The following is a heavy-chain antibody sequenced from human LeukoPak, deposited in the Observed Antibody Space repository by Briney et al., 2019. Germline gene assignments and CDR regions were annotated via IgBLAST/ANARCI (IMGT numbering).Heavy chain of an antibody. CDR2: ISYDEGNK. J-gene: IGHJ4*02. V-gene: IGHV3-30*03. Sequence: GGSLRLSCAASGFTFSSYVMHWVRQAPGKGLEWVALISYDEGNKYYADSVKGRFTISRDNSKNTLYLQMNSLRTEDTAVYYCARESGSYYSFDYWGQGTLVTVSS. D-gene: IGHD1-26*01. CDR3: ARESGSYYSFDY. CDR1: GFTFSSYV.